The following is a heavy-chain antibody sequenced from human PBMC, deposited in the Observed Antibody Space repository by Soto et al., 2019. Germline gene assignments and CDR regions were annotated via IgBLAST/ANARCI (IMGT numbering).Heavy chain of an antibody. CDR1: GFTFSSYN. D-gene: IGHD5-12*01. CDR2: ISSGSITI. Sequence: GGSLRLSCTASGFTFSSYNMNWVRQAPGKGLEWVSYISSGSITIFYADSVKGRFTISRDNARSSLYLQMNSLRDEDTAIYFCVRDLTGYNWCFDYWGHGALVTVSS. J-gene: IGHJ4*01. V-gene: IGHV3-48*02. CDR3: VRDLTGYNWCFDY.